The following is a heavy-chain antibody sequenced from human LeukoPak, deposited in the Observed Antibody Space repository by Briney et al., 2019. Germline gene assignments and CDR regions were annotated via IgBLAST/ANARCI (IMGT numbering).Heavy chain of an antibody. V-gene: IGHV3-11*05. CDR1: GFTFSSYA. D-gene: IGHD3-10*01. J-gene: IGHJ4*02. Sequence: GGSLRLSCAASGFTFSSYAMSWVRQAPGKGLEWVSYISSSSSYTNYADSVKGRFTISRDNAKNSLYLQMNSLRAEDTAVYYCARGPSLWFGELFAPFDYWGQGTLVTVSS. CDR2: ISSSSSYT. CDR3: ARGPSLWFGELFAPFDY.